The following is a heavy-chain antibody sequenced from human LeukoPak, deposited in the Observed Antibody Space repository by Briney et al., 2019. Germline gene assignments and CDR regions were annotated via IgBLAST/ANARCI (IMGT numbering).Heavy chain of an antibody. V-gene: IGHV1-2*02. J-gene: IGHJ4*02. CDR3: ARDYDFWSGYSPFDY. CDR1: GYTFTGYY. D-gene: IGHD3-3*01. Sequence: ASVKVSCKASGYTFTGYYMHWVRQAPGQGLEWMGWINPNSGGTNYAQEFQGRVTMTRDTSISTAYMELSRLRSDDTAVYYCARDYDFWSGYSPFDYWGQGTLVTVSS. CDR2: INPNSGGT.